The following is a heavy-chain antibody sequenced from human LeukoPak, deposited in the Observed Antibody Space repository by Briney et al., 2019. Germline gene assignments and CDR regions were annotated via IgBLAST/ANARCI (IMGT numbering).Heavy chain of an antibody. CDR3: AKDQVRFLEGLPYYFDL. J-gene: IGHJ4*02. D-gene: IGHD3-3*01. CDR2: ISGSGGST. Sequence: GGSLRLSCAASGFTFSSYAMSWVRQAPGKGLEWVSAISGSGGSTYYADSVKGRFTISRDNSNNTVFLQMNSLRAEDTAVYFCAKDQVRFLEGLPYYFDLWGRGSLVIVSS. V-gene: IGHV3-23*01. CDR1: GFTFSSYA.